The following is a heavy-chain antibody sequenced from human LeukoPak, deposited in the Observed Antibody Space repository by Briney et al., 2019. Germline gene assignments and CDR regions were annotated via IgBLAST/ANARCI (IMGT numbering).Heavy chain of an antibody. CDR1: GYTFTSYY. CDR2: INPSGGST. CDR3: ARDTNPSYSGWYNLPDY. Sequence: GASVKVSCKASGYTFTSYYMHWVRQAPGQGLEWMGIINPSGGSTSYAQKFQGRVTMTRDTSTSTVYMELSSLRSEDTAVYYRARDTNPSYSGWYNLPDYWGQGTLVTVSS. D-gene: IGHD6-19*01. V-gene: IGHV1-46*01. J-gene: IGHJ4*02.